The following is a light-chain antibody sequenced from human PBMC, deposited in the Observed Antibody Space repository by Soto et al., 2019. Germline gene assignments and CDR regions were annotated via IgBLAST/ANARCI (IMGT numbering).Light chain of an antibody. V-gene: IGKV3-15*01. J-gene: IGKJ2*01. CDR1: QSVSSD. Sequence: EIVMTQSPATLSVSPGERVTLSCMASQSVSSDLAWSQYKPGQAPRLLIYGASTRATGTPARFSGSGSGTEFSLSISSLQSEDFAVYYCLQYNEWPPKQYTFGQGTKLEIK. CDR2: GAS. CDR3: LQYNEWPPKQYT.